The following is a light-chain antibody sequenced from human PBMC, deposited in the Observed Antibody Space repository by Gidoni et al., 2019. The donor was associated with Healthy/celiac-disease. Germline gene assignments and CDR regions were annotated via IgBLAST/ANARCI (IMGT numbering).Light chain of an antibody. CDR3: QQSYSTPPIT. Sequence: DLQMTQYPSSLSASVGDRVTITCRASPSISSYLTWYQQKTGKAPKLLIYAASSLQSGVPSRFSGSGSGTDFTLTISSLQPEDFATYYCQQSYSTPPITFGPGTKVDIK. CDR1: PSISSY. J-gene: IGKJ3*01. CDR2: AAS. V-gene: IGKV1-39*01.